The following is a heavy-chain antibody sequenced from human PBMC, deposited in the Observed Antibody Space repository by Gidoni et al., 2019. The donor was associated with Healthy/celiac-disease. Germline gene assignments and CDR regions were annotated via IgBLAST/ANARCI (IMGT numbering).Heavy chain of an antibody. CDR3: TTSFSITFGGVIAD. D-gene: IGHD3-16*02. Sequence: EVQLVESGGGLVKPGGSLSLSCAASGFPFSNAWMNWVRQAPGKGLEWVGRIKSKTDGGTTDYAAPVKGRFTISRDDSKNTLYLQMNSLKTEDTAVYYCTTSFSITFGGVIADWGQGTLVTVSS. J-gene: IGHJ4*02. CDR1: GFPFSNAW. V-gene: IGHV3-15*07. CDR2: IKSKTDGGTT.